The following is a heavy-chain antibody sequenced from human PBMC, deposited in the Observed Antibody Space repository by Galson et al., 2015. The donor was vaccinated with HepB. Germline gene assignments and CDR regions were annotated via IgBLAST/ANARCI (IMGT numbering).Heavy chain of an antibody. V-gene: IGHV1-18*01. CDR3: ARGRSSGWSFDY. Sequence: SVKVSCKASGYTFTKFGISWVRQAPGQGLEWMAWISGYSGHTNYPQKFQGRVTVTADTSTTTVYMVLRSLRSDVTAVYYCARGRSSGWSFDYWGQGTLVTVSS. J-gene: IGHJ4*02. D-gene: IGHD6-19*01. CDR1: GYTFTKFG. CDR2: ISGYSGHT.